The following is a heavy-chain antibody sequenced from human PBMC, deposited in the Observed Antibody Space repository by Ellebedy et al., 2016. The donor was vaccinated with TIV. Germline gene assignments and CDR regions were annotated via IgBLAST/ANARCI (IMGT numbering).Heavy chain of an antibody. V-gene: IGHV1-18*01. J-gene: IGHJ4*02. CDR1: GGTFTNYA. CDR3: ARASGRAVTAKNDY. CDR2: ISAYNGNT. Sequence: AASVKVSCKASGGTFTNYAISWVRQAPGQGLEWMGWISAYNGNTKYAQKLQGRVTMTTDTSTSTAYMELRSLGSDDTAVYYCARASGRAVTAKNDYWGQGTLVTVSS. D-gene: IGHD4-17*01.